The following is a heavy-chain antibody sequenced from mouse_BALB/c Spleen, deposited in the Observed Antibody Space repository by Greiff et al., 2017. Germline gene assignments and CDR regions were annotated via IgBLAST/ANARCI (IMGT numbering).Heavy chain of an antibody. D-gene: IGHD1-1*01. J-gene: IGHJ4*01. CDR2: ISSGGSYT. CDR1: GFTFSSYG. CDR3: ARGELYGSRDYAMDY. Sequence: EVHLVESGGDLVKPGGSLKLSCAASGFTFSSYGMSWVRQTPDKRLEWVATISSGGSYTYYPDSVKGRFTISRDNAKNTLYLQMSSLKSEDTAMYYCARGELYGSRDYAMDYWGQGTSVTVSS. V-gene: IGHV5-6*01.